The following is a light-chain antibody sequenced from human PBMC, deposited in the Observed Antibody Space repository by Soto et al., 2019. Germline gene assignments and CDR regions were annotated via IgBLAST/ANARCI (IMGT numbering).Light chain of an antibody. J-gene: IGKJ4*01. V-gene: IGKV1-39*01. CDR3: QQSYSAPPLT. CDR1: QSISKY. Sequence: IQMTQSPSSLSASVGDRVTITCRASQSISKYLNWYQQKPGKAPKLLIYAASSLHSGVPSRFSGSGSGTDYTLTISSLQPEDFATYYCQQSYSAPPLTFGGGTNVEFK. CDR2: AAS.